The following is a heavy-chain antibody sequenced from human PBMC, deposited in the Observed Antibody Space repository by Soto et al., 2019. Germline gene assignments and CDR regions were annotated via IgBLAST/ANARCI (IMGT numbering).Heavy chain of an antibody. CDR1: GGTFSSYA. CDR2: IIPIFGTA. D-gene: IGHD2-15*01. CDR3: ARGRLMGYCSGGSCPIDY. Sequence: QVQLVQSGAEVKKPGSSVKVSCKASGGTFSSYAISWVRQAPGQGREWMGGIIPIFGTANYAQKFQGRVTITADKYTSKAYMELRRLRSEDTAVYYCARGRLMGYCSGGSCPIDYWGQGTLVTVSS. J-gene: IGHJ4*02. V-gene: IGHV1-69*06.